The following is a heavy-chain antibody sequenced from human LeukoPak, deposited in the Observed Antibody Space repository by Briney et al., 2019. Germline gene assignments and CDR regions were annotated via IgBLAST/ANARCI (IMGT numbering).Heavy chain of an antibody. D-gene: IGHD2-8*02. J-gene: IGHJ4*02. CDR1: GFTFSYAW. CDR3: ATYRQVLLPFES. V-gene: IGHV3-23*01. CDR2: IFPSGGEI. Sequence: GGSLRLSCAASGFTFSYAWMSWVRQAPGKGLEWVSSIFPSGGEIHYADSVRGRFTISRDNSKSTLSLQMNSLRAEDTAIYYCATYRQVLLPFESWGQGTLVTVSS.